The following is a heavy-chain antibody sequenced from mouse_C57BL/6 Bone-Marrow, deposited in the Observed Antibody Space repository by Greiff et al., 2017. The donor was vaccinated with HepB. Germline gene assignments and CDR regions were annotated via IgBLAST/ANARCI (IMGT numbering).Heavy chain of an antibody. CDR1: EYEFPSHD. V-gene: IGHV5-2*01. Sequence: EVQLVESGGGLVQPGESLKLSCESNEYEFPSHDMSWVRKTPEKRLELVAAINSDGGSTYYPDTMDRRFIISRDNTKKTLYLQMSRLSSEDSALYYCARNGTIVNAYYAMDYWGQGTSVTVSS. J-gene: IGHJ4*01. CDR3: ARNGTIVNAYYAMDY. D-gene: IGHD2-5*01. CDR2: INSDGGST.